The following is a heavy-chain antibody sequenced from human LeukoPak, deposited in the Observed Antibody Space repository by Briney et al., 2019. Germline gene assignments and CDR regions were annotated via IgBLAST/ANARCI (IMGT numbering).Heavy chain of an antibody. D-gene: IGHD6-13*01. V-gene: IGHV3-23*01. CDR1: GFTFNNYA. J-gene: IGHJ4*02. CDR2: ISGSGGST. CDR3: ATALISSWYEFDY. Sequence: PGGSLRLSCAASGFTFNNYAMSWVRQAPGKGLEWVSAISGSGGSTYYADSVKGRFTISRDNSKNTLYLQMNSLRAEDTAVYYCATALISSWYEFDYWGQGTLVTVSS.